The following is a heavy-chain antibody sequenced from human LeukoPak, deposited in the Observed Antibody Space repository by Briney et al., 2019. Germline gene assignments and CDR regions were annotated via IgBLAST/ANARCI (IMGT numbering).Heavy chain of an antibody. D-gene: IGHD1-26*01. V-gene: IGHV3-30-3*01. CDR2: ISYDGGNK. CDR3: ARDKEQWELLDFDY. J-gene: IGHJ4*02. CDR1: GFTFSRYV. Sequence: GGSLRLSCAASGFTFSRYVMHWVRQAPGKGLEWVAAISYDGGNKYYADSAKGLFTISRDNAKNSLYLQMNSLRAEDTAVYYCARDKEQWELLDFDYWGQGTLVTVSS.